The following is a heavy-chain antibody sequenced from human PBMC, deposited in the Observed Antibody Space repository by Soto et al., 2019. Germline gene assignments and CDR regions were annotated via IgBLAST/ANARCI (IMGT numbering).Heavy chain of an antibody. V-gene: IGHV2-5*02. CDR1: GFSLNTSGVG. Sequence: QITLKESGPTLVKPTQTLTLTCTFSGFSLNTSGVGVAWIRQPPGTALEWLALIYWDDDKRYRPSLESRLTITKDTSKNQVVLTMTNMDSVDTATYYCAYLPCSGGSCYWFSFSGMDVWGQGTTVTVSS. J-gene: IGHJ6*02. CDR3: AYLPCSGGSCYWFSFSGMDV. CDR2: IYWDDDK. D-gene: IGHD2-15*01.